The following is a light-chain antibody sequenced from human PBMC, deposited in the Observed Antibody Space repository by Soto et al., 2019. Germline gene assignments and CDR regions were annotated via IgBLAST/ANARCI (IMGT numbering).Light chain of an antibody. J-gene: IGLJ2*01. Sequence: VLTQPPSASGTPGQRVFISCSGSSSNIGGTNYAYWYQQLPGAAPKLLMHSNNLRPSGVPERISGSKSGTSASLAISGLRSEDEAVYYCASWDDRLGAVIFGGGTKVTVL. V-gene: IGLV1-47*02. CDR2: SNN. CDR1: SSNIGGTNY. CDR3: ASWDDRLGAVI.